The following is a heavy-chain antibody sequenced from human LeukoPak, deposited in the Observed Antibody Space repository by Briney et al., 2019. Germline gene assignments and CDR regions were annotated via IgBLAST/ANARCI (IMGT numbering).Heavy chain of an antibody. V-gene: IGHV4-61*02. CDR3: ASNEREMATIDY. J-gene: IGHJ4*02. CDR1: GGSVISGTYY. D-gene: IGHD5-24*01. CDR2: IYTSGST. Sequence: PSETLSLTCTVSGGSVISGTYYWTWIRQPAGKGLEWIGRIYTSGSTNFNPSLKSRVSISLDTSQNQFSLKVSTVTAADTAVYYCASNEREMATIDYWGQGTLVTVSS.